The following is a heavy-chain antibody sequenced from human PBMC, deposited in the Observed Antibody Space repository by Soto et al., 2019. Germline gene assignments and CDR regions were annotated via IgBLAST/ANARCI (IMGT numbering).Heavy chain of an antibody. CDR2: ISWNSGSI. CDR1: GFTFDDYA. CDR3: AKDKGASSSWRGDFDY. Sequence: EVQLVESGGGLVQPGRSLRLSCADSGFTFDDYAMHWVRQAPGKGLEWVSGISWNSGSIGYADSVKGRFTISRDNAKNSLYLQMNSLRAEDTALYYCAKDKGASSSWRGDFDYWGQGTLVTVSS. J-gene: IGHJ4*02. V-gene: IGHV3-9*01. D-gene: IGHD6-13*01.